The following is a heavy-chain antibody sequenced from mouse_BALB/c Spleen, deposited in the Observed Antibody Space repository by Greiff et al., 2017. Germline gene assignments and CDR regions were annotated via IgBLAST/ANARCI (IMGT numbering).Heavy chain of an antibody. Sequence: EVMLVESGGGLVQPGGSLNLSCAASGFDFSRYWMSWARQAPGKGQEWIGEINPGSSTINYTPSLKDKFIISRDNAKNTLYLQMSKVRSEDTALYYCAREDGYDYAMDYWGQGTSVTVSS. J-gene: IGHJ4*01. CDR3: AREDGYDYAMDY. CDR2: INPGSSTI. V-gene: IGHV4-2*02. D-gene: IGHD2-2*01. CDR1: GFDFSRYW.